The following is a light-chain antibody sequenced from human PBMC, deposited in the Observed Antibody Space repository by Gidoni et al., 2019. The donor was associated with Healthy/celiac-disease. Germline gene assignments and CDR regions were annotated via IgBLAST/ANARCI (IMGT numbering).Light chain of an antibody. CDR3: QQLNSYPPT. CDR1: PGISSY. V-gene: IGKV1-9*01. J-gene: IGKJ4*01. Sequence: IQLTQSPSSLSASVGDRVTITCRASPGISSYLAWYQQKPGKAPKLLTYAASTLQSGVPSRFSGSGSGTDFTLTISSLQPEDFATYYCQQLNSYPPTFGGGTKVEIK. CDR2: AAS.